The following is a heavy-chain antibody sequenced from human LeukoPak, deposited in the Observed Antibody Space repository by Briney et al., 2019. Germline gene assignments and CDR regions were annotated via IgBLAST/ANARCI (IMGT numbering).Heavy chain of an antibody. V-gene: IGHV3-30*01. D-gene: IGHD5-12*01. CDR1: GFTFSSYA. CDR2: ISYDGSNK. CDR3: ARVLRGYSGYVGDYYFDY. J-gene: IGHJ4*02. Sequence: QTGGSLRLSCAAPGFTFSSYAMHWVRQAPGKGLEWVAVISYDGSNKYYADSVKGRFTISRDNSNNTLYLQMNSLRAEDTAVYYCARVLRGYSGYVGDYYFDYWGQGTLVTVSS.